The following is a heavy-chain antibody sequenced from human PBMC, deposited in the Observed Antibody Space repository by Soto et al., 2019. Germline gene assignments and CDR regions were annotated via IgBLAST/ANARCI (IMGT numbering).Heavy chain of an antibody. CDR3: ARDEGVPINYRFDY. D-gene: IGHD4-4*01. Sequence: SVKVSCKAPGGTFSSYAISWVRQAPGQGLEWMGGIIPIFGTANYAQKFQGRVTITADKSTSTAYMELSSLRSEDTAVYYCARDEGVPINYRFDYWGQGTLVTVSS. CDR2: IIPIFGTA. V-gene: IGHV1-69*06. J-gene: IGHJ4*02. CDR1: GGTFSSYA.